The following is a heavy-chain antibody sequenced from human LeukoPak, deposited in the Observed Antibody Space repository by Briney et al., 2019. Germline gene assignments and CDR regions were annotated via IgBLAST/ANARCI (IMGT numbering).Heavy chain of an antibody. J-gene: IGHJ3*02. D-gene: IGHD5-18*01. Sequence: PGGSLRPSCAASGFTFSSYSMNWVRQAPGKGLEWVSFISTSSSYIHYADSVKGRFTISRDNAKKSLYLEMNSLRAEDTAVYYCARVVDTAMVLYGAFDIWGQGTMVTVSS. CDR3: ARVVDTAMVLYGAFDI. CDR1: GFTFSSYS. CDR2: ISTSSSYI. V-gene: IGHV3-21*01.